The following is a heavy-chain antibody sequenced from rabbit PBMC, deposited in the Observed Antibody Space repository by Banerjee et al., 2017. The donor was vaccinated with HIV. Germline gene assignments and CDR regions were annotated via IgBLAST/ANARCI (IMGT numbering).Heavy chain of an antibody. CDR2: IGTGSGNA. J-gene: IGHJ5*01. Sequence: QEQLEESGGDLVKPEGSLTLTCTASGFSFSNKYVMCWVRQAPGKGLEWIACIGTGSGNAYYATWAKGRFTISKASSTTVTLQMTSLTAADTATYFCARDWGAYAGHGYATGWLDLWGPGTLVTVS. D-gene: IGHD6-1*01. CDR3: ARDWGAYAGHGYATGWLDL. V-gene: IGHV1S45*01. CDR1: GFSFSNKYV.